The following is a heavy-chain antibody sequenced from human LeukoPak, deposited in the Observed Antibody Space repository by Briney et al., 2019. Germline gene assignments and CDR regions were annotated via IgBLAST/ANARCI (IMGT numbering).Heavy chain of an antibody. V-gene: IGHV3-21*01. J-gene: IGHJ4*02. D-gene: IGHD2-2*01. CDR1: GFTFSSYS. Sequence: RGSLRLSCAASGFTFSSYSMNWVRQAPGKGLEWVSSISSSSSYIYYADSVKGRFTISRDNAKNSLYLQMNSLRAEDTAVYYCARADDCSSTSCYLSGYWGQGTLVTVSS. CDR2: ISSSSSYI. CDR3: ARADDCSSTSCYLSGY.